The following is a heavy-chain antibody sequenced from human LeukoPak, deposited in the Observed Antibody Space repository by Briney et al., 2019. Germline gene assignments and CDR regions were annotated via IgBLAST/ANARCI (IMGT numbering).Heavy chain of an antibody. Sequence: GASVKVSCKPSGYTFTSYGISWVRQAPGQGLEWVGWIAAYQGKIAYAQKFQGRVTMTTDTSTNTAYMELRSLRSDDTAVYYCARDTIPYCSSTSCYGGENYWGQGTLVTVSS. D-gene: IGHD2-2*01. J-gene: IGHJ4*02. CDR3: ARDTIPYCSSTSCYGGENY. CDR1: GYTFTSYG. CDR2: IAAYQGKI. V-gene: IGHV1-18*01.